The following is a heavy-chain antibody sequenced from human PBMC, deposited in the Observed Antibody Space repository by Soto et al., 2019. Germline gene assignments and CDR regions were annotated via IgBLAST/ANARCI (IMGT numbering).Heavy chain of an antibody. V-gene: IGHV4-59*08. D-gene: IGHD5-18*01. J-gene: IGHJ4*02. CDR2: IYYSGST. CDR1: GGSISSYY. CDR3: ARRYGSCFDY. Sequence: QVQLQESGPGLVKPSETLSLTCTVSGGSISSYYWSWIRQPPGKGLEWIGYIYYSGSTNYNPSLXSRATIXXDTSKNQFSLKLSSVTAADTAVYYCARRYGSCFDYWGQGTLVTVSS.